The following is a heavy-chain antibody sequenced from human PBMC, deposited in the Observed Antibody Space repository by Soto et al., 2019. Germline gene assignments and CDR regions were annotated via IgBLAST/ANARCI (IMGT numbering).Heavy chain of an antibody. CDR1: GFSLTTGKMG. Sequence: QVTLKESGPALVKPTETLTLTCTVSGFSLTTGKMGVSWIRQPPGKAREWLAHIFSDNERSYSTSLQGRLTISKDTSGSQVVLSMPNVDPVDTATCSCVRMGVGSCQFFYAMDGWGHGTTGTVSS. CDR3: VRMGVGSCQFFYAMDG. D-gene: IGHD5-12*01. CDR2: IFSDNER. J-gene: IGHJ6*02. V-gene: IGHV2-26*01.